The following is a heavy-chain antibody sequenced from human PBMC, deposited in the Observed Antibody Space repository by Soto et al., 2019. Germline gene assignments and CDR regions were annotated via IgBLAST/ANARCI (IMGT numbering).Heavy chain of an antibody. CDR1: GYTFSTYG. Sequence: QVQLVESGGGVVQPGSSLRLSFEASGYTFSTYGMHWVRQAPGKGLEWVADIWHDGSKQYYADPVKGRFTISRDDSVNTLYLQMDSLTADDTAVYYCARDLSYGSASDWGQGTLVTVSS. V-gene: IGHV3-33*01. D-gene: IGHD3-10*01. CDR3: ARDLSYGSASD. J-gene: IGHJ4*02. CDR2: IWHDGSKQ.